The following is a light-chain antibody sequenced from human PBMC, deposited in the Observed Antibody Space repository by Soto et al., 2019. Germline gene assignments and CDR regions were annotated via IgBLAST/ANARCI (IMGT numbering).Light chain of an antibody. J-gene: IGLJ3*02. Sequence: QSVLTQPRSVSGSPGQSVTISCTGSSSDVGEYNYVSWYQHHPGNAPKLMIYDVSKRPSGVPDRFSDSKSGNTASLTISGLQAEDEANYYCFSYAGSRVFGGGTKVTVL. V-gene: IGLV2-11*01. CDR3: FSYAGSRV. CDR2: DVS. CDR1: SSDVGEYNY.